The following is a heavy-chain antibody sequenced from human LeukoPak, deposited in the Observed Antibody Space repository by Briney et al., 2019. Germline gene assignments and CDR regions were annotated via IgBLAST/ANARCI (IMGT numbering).Heavy chain of an antibody. V-gene: IGHV3-23*01. CDR1: GFTFSDYG. D-gene: IGHD5-12*01. CDR3: ARDTGSGYDYFSYYFDY. J-gene: IGHJ4*02. Sequence: GGSLRLSCAASGFTFSDYGMTWVRQAPGKGLEWVSGISGSAFSTYYADSVKGRFTISRDNSKNTLYLQINSLRAEDTAVYYCARDTGSGYDYFSYYFDYWGQGTLVTVS. CDR2: ISGSAFST.